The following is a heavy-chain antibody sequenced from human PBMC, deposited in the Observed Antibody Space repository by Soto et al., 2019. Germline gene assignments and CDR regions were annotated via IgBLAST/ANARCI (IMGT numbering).Heavy chain of an antibody. CDR3: ARDSDYDFLYGIDV. V-gene: IGHV4-59*01. CDR2: IYYSRST. D-gene: IGHD3-3*01. J-gene: IGHJ6*02. CDR1: GGSISSYY. Sequence: QVQLQESGPGLVKPSETLSLTCTVSGGSISSYYWSWIRQPPGKGLAWIGYIYYSRSTNCIPSLKSRGNISVDTSKNQFSPKLSSVTAADTAVYYCARDSDYDFLYGIDVWGQGTKVTVSS.